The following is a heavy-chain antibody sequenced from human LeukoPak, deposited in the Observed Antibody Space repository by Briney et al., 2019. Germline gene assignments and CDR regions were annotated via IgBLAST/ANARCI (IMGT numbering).Heavy chain of an antibody. CDR3: ARVATPSRNYYYYGMGV. D-gene: IGHD2-2*01. CDR1: GYTFTSYS. V-gene: IGHV1-46*01. J-gene: IGHJ6*02. Sequence: ASVKVSCKPSGYTFTSYSMHWVRQAPGQGLEWMGIIDPSGGTTRYAQKFQGRVTMTRDTSTSTVYMELSSLRSEDTAVYYCARVATPSRNYYYYGMGVWGQGTTVTVSS. CDR2: IDPSGGTT.